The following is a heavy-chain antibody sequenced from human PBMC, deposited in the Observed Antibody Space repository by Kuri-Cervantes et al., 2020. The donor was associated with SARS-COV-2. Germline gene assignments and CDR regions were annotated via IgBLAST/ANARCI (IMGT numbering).Heavy chain of an antibody. D-gene: IGHD6-19*01. Sequence: SETLSLTCPVYGGSFSGYYWGWTRQPPGKGLEWIGEINHSGSTNYNPSLKSRVTISVDTSKNQFSLNQKSVTAADTAVYFCARVPSAGPVAGGVDYWGQGTMVTVSS. CDR2: INHSGST. J-gene: IGHJ4*02. CDR3: ARVPSAGPVAGGVDY. V-gene: IGHV4-34*01. CDR1: GGSFSGYY.